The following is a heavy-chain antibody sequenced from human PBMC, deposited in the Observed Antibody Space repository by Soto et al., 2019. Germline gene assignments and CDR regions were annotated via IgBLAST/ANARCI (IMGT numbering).Heavy chain of an antibody. V-gene: IGHV4-59*08. J-gene: IGHJ3*02. D-gene: IGHD2-15*01. CDR2: IYYSGST. CDR1: GGSISSYY. Sequence: SETLSLTCTVSGGSISSYYWSWIRQPPGKGLEWIGYIYYSGSTNYNPSLKSRVTISVDTSKNQFSLKLSSVTAADTAVYYCAAGSLGYCSGGRCDAFDIWGQGTMVTVSS. CDR3: AAGSLGYCSGGRCDAFDI.